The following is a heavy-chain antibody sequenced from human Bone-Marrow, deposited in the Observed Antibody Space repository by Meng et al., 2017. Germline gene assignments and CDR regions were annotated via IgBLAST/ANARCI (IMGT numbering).Heavy chain of an antibody. CDR3: ARGSGAYAY. Sequence: SETLSLTCAVSGYSISSGYYWGWVRQPPGKGLEWIGSIYHTGATYYNPSLKGRVTISVDTSTNQFSLKVTSVTAADTAVYYCARGSGAYAYWGQGTLVTVSS. V-gene: IGHV4-38-2*01. J-gene: IGHJ4*02. CDR1: GYSISSGYY. CDR2: IYHTGAT. D-gene: IGHD3-10*01.